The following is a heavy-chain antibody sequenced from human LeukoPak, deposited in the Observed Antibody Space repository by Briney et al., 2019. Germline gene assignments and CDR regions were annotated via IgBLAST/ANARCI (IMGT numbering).Heavy chain of an antibody. V-gene: IGHV4-4*07. CDR3: ARDLTVAGTGDLLDP. CDR2: IYTSGST. Sequence: PSETLSLTCTVSGYPISSYYWSWLPQPAGSGLEWIVRIYTSGSTNYNPSHKSRLTMSVDTSRNQLSLKLRSVTAAETDVYYCARDLTVAGTGDLLDPWGQGTLVTVPS. CDR1: GYPISSYY. J-gene: IGHJ5*02. D-gene: IGHD6-19*01.